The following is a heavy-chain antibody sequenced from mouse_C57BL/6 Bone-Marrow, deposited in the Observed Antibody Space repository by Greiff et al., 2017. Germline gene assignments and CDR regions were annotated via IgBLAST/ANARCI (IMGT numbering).Heavy chain of an antibody. CDR2: IHPNSGST. CDR1: GYTFTSYW. J-gene: IGHJ2*01. CDR3: ARGALFRGYFDY. Sequence: VQLQESGAELMKPGASVKLSCKATGYTFTSYWMHWVKQRPGQGLEWIGMIHPNSGSTNYNEKFKSKATLTVDKSSSTAYMQLSSLTSEDSAVYYCARGALFRGYFDYWGQGTTLTVSS. V-gene: IGHV1-64*01.